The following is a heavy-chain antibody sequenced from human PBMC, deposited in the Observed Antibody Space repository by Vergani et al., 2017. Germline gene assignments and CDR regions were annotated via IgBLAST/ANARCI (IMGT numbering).Heavy chain of an antibody. J-gene: IGHJ4*02. CDR3: VKDRGLLWFGELLSHFDY. V-gene: IGHV3-64D*06. CDR2: ISSNGGST. Sequence: VQLVESGGGLVQPGGSLRLSCSASGFTFSSYAMHWVRQAPGKGLEYVSAISSNGGSTYYADSVKGRFTISRDNSKNTLYLQMSSLRAEDTAVYYCVKDRGLLWFGELLSHFDYWGQGTLVTVSS. D-gene: IGHD3-10*01. CDR1: GFTFSSYA.